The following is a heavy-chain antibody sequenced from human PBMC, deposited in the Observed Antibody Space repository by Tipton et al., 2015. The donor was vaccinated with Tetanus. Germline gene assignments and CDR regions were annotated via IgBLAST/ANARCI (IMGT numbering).Heavy chain of an antibody. D-gene: IGHD3-10*01. V-gene: IGHV4-59*01. CDR3: ARAFLWFGEPYCDYYGMDF. CDR2: IYYSGST. CDR1: GGSISGYY. J-gene: IGHJ6*02. Sequence: LRLSXTVSGGSISGYYWSWIRQPPGKGLEWIGYIYYSGSTNYNPSLKSRVTISVDTSKNQFPRKQSSVTAADTAVYYCARAFLWFGEPYCDYYGMDFWGQGTTVTVSS.